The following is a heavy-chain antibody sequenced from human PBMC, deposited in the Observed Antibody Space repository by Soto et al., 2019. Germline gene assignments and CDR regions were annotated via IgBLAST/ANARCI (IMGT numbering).Heavy chain of an antibody. V-gene: IGHV6-1*01. Sequence: PSQTLSLTCAISGDSVSSNSSAWNWIRQSPSRGLEWLGRTYYRSKWYNDYAVSVKSRITINPDTSKNQFSLQLNSVTPEDTAVYYCARRYCSGGSCYADFEDYFDYWGQGTLVTVSS. CDR3: ARRYCSGGSCYADFEDYFDY. D-gene: IGHD2-15*01. J-gene: IGHJ4*02. CDR2: TYYRSKWYN. CDR1: GDSVSSNSSA.